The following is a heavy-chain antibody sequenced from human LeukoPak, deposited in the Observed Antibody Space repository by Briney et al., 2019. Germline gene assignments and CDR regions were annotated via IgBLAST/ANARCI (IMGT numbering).Heavy chain of an antibody. D-gene: IGHD3-16*01. Sequence: PSQTLSPTCTVSGPSLSTINYDWDRIRQPPGKGLQWIGSTYWSGAAYYNPSLKSRLTISVDSSKHQFSLKLHSVTAADTAVYYCAGLPHYVWGTQHPFDFWGQGTLVTVSS. CDR3: AGLPHYVWGTQHPFDF. CDR1: GPSLSTINYD. J-gene: IGHJ4*02. CDR2: TYWSGAA. V-gene: IGHV4-39*01.